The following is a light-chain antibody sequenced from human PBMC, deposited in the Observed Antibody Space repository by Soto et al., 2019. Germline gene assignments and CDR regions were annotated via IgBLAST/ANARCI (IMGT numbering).Light chain of an antibody. J-gene: IGKJ1*01. Sequence: IVLTQSPATLSLSPGERSTLSCRASLSVSTSLAWYQQKPGQAPRILIYDASKRAPGIPARFSGSGSGTDFTLTISSLEPEDFAVYYCQQRTNWPPWTFGQGTKVEIK. CDR2: DAS. CDR1: LSVSTS. V-gene: IGKV3-11*01. CDR3: QQRTNWPPWT.